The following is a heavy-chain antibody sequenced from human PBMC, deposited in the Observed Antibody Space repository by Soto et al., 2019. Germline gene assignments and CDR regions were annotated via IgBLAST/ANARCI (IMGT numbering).Heavy chain of an antibody. Sequence: QVQLQESGPGLVKPSGTLSLTCAVSGGSMRSNNRWSWVRQPPGKGLEWIGEIFHSGSTNYNPSLKTRXTXSXXKSKNQCSLKLSSVTAADTAVYYCARVYSGSYSDSWGQGTLVTVSS. CDR1: GGSMRSNNR. V-gene: IGHV4-4*02. CDR2: IFHSGST. J-gene: IGHJ4*02. CDR3: ARVYSGSYSDS. D-gene: IGHD1-26*01.